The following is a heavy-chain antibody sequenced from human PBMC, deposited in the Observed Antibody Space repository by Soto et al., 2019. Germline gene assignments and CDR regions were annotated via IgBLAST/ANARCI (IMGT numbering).Heavy chain of an antibody. D-gene: IGHD3-16*01. Sequence: GGTLRLSCVASGFPFSSYAMSWVRQTPGKGLEWVSGISGSGGRTYYADSVKGRFTISRDNSNNTLSLQMHILRVEDTAVYFCAKGGYYSLFDIWGQGTMVTVSS. V-gene: IGHV3-23*01. CDR1: GFPFSSYA. CDR3: AKGGYYSLFDI. J-gene: IGHJ3*02. CDR2: ISGSGGRT.